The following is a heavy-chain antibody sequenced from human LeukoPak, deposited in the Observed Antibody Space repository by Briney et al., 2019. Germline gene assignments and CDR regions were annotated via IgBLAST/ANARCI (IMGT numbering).Heavy chain of an antibody. J-gene: IGHJ4*02. V-gene: IGHV3-33*01. CDR1: GFTFSSYG. CDR2: IWYDGSNK. CDR3: ARDSAVVVVAAALYYFDY. Sequence: GSLRLSCAASGFTFSSYGMHWVRQAPGKVLEWVAVIWYDGSNKYYADSVKGRFTISRDNSKNTLYLQMNSLRAEDTAVYYCARDSAVVVVAAALYYFDYWGQGTLVTVSS. D-gene: IGHD2-15*01.